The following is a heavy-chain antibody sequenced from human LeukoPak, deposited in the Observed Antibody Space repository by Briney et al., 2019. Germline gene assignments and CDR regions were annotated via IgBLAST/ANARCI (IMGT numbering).Heavy chain of an antibody. CDR2: TRDSGEA. Sequence: QPGGSLRLSCAVSGFRVSDYYMSWVRQAPGKGLEWAGLTRDSGEAFYADFVRGRFAISRDESESTLYLQMNSLRVEDTAVYFCARDRAALQDWVEFDPWGQGTPVIVSS. J-gene: IGHJ5*02. D-gene: IGHD3/OR15-3a*01. V-gene: IGHV3-66*03. CDR1: GFRVSDYY. CDR3: ARDRAALQDWVEFDP.